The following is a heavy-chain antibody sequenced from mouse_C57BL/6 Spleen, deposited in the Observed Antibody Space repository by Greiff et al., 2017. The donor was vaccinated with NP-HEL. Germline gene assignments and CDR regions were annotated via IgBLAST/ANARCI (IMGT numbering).Heavy chain of an antibody. D-gene: IGHD2-4*01. CDR2: INPNYGTT. J-gene: IGHJ4*01. Sequence: VQLQQSGPELVKPGASVKISCKASGYSFTDYNMNWVKQSNGKSLEWIGVINPNYGTTSYNQKFKGKATLTVDQSSSTAYMQLNSLTSEDSAVYYCARKGGNDYDAYYYAMDYCGQKTSVALSS. V-gene: IGHV1-39*01. CDR1: GYSFTDYN. CDR3: ARKGGNDYDAYYYAMDY.